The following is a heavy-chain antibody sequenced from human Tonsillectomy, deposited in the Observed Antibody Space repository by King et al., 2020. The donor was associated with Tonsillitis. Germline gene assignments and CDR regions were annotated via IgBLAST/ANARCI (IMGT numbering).Heavy chain of an antibody. Sequence: VQLQQWGAGLLKPSETLSLTCAVYGGSFSDYYWSWIRQPPGKGLEWIGEINHSGSTNYNPSLKSRVTISVDTSKNQFSLKLSSVTAADTAVYYCASTPAAVVVVGADNWFDPWGQGTLVTVSS. J-gene: IGHJ5*02. CDR3: ASTPAAVVVVGADNWFDP. D-gene: IGHD2-15*01. CDR1: GGSFSDYY. CDR2: INHSGST. V-gene: IGHV4-34*01.